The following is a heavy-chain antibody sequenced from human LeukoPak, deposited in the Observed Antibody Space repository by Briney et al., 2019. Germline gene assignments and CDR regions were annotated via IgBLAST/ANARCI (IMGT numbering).Heavy chain of an antibody. CDR3: ARGQGNTWLNHAFDI. Sequence: VASVKVSCKASGYTFTGYYMHWVRQAPGQGLEWMGWINPNSGGTNYAQKFQGRVTMTRDTSISTAYMELSSLRSEDTAVYYCARGQGNTWLNHAFDIWGQGTLVTVSS. CDR1: GYTFTGYY. V-gene: IGHV1-2*02. J-gene: IGHJ3*02. CDR2: INPNSGGT. D-gene: IGHD5-12*01.